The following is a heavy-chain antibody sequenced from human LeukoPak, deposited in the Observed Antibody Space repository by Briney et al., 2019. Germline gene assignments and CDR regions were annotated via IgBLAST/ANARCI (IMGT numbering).Heavy chain of an antibody. J-gene: IGHJ4*02. CDR2: ISAYNGNT. D-gene: IGHD3-10*01. CDR1: GDTFTSYG. Sequence: ASVKVSCKASGDTFTSYGISWVRQAPGQGLEWMGWISAYNGNTNYAQKLQGRVTMTTDTSTSTAYMELRSLRSDDTAVYYCARNYYGSGSYRLDYWGQGTLVTASS. V-gene: IGHV1-18*01. CDR3: ARNYYGSGSYRLDY.